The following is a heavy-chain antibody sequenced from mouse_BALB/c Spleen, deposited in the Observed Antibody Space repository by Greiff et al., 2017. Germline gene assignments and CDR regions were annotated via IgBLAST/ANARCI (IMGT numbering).Heavy chain of an antibody. CDR2: ISYSGST. CDR3: ARRGGSSYNAMDY. D-gene: IGHD1-1*01. Sequence: EVKLMESGPGLVKPSQSLSLTYTVTGYSITSDYAWNWIRQFPGNKLEWMGYISYSGSTSYNPSLKSRISITRDTSKNQFFLQLNSVTTEDTATYYCARRGGSSYNAMDYWGQGTSVTVSS. J-gene: IGHJ4*01. CDR1: GYSITSDYA. V-gene: IGHV3-2*02.